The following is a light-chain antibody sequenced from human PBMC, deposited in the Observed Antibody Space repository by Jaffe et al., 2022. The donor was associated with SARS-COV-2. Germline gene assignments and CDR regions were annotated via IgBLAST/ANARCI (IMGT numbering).Light chain of an antibody. CDR2: GSS. V-gene: IGLV1-40*01. J-gene: IGLJ3*02. CDR1: SSNIGAGHD. Sequence: QSVLTQPPSVSGAPGQRVTIACTGSSSNIGAGHDVHWYQKLPGTAPKLLIYGSSNRPSGVPDRFSGSKSGTSASLAITGLQAEDEADYYCQAYDSRVSVNWVFGGGTKLTVL. CDR3: QAYDSRVSVNWV.